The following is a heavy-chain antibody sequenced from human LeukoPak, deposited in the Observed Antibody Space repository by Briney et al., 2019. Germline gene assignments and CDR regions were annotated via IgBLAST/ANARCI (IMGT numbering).Heavy chain of an antibody. CDR3: ARARWGLEYYFDF. Sequence: WETLSLTCAVYGGSFSGYYWSWIRQPPGKGLEWIGEINHSGTTNYNPSLKGRVTISVDTSKNQFSLKLSSVTAADTALYYCARARWGLEYYFDFWGQGTLVTVSS. CDR1: GGSFSGYY. CDR2: INHSGTT. V-gene: IGHV4-34*01. D-gene: IGHD3-3*01. J-gene: IGHJ4*02.